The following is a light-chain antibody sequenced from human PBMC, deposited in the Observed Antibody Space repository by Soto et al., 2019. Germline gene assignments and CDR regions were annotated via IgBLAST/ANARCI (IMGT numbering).Light chain of an antibody. J-gene: IGKJ1*01. Sequence: EIVMTQSPATLSVSPGERATLSCRASQSVSSNLAWYQQKPGQAPRLLIYGASTRATGIPARFSGSGSGTEFTITISSPQAEDPIVYYCQQHNNWPQTFGQGTKVEIK. CDR3: QQHNNWPQT. V-gene: IGKV3-15*01. CDR2: GAS. CDR1: QSVSSN.